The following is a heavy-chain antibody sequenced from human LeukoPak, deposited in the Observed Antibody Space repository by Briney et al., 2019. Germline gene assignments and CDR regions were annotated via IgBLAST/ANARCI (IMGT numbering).Heavy chain of an antibody. CDR1: GFTFSSYA. CDR3: AKEYGYTYGEFDY. Sequence: GGSLRLSCAASGFTFSSYAMSWVRQAPGKGLECISGFSGSGGSTYYADSVKGRFTISRDNSKNTLYLQMNSLRAEDTAVYYCAKEYGYTYGEFDYWGQGTLVTVSS. V-gene: IGHV3-23*01. D-gene: IGHD5-18*01. CDR2: FSGSGGST. J-gene: IGHJ4*02.